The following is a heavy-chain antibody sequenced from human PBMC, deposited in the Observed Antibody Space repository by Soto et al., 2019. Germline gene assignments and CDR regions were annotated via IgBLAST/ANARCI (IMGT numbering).Heavy chain of an antibody. D-gene: IGHD3-22*01. Sequence: QVQLQESGPGLVKPSQTLSLTCTVSGGSISSGGYYWSWIRQHPGKGLEWIGYIYYSGSTYYNPSLKSRVTISVDTSKNQFSLKLSSVTAADTAVYYCARTRYYYDSSGYYSEYYYYGMDVWGQGTTVTVSS. CDR2: IYYSGST. V-gene: IGHV4-31*03. J-gene: IGHJ6*02. CDR3: ARTRYYYDSSGYYSEYYYYGMDV. CDR1: GGSISSGGYY.